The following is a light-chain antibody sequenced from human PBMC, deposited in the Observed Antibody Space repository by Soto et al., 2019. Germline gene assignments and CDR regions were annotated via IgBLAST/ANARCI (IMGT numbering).Light chain of an antibody. J-gene: IGLJ2*01. V-gene: IGLV2-8*01. CDR2: EVI. CDR1: SIDVGGYKF. CDR3: SSYGGSNNLV. Sequence: QSVLTQPPSASGSPGQSVTISCTGTSIDVGGYKFVSWYQQHPGKAPKLIIYEVIKRPSGVPDRFSGSKSGNTASLTVSGLQAEDEGEYYCSSYGGSNNLVFGGGTQLTVL.